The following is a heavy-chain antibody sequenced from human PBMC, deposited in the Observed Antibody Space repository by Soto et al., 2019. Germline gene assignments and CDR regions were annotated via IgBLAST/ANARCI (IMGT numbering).Heavy chain of an antibody. V-gene: IGHV4-34*01. CDR2: INHSGST. J-gene: IGHJ5*02. D-gene: IGHD3-10*01. CDR1: GGSFSGYY. Sequence: SETLSLTCAVYGGSFSGYYWSWIRQPPGKGLEWIGEINHSGSTNYNPSLKSRVTISVDTSKNQFSLRLSSVTTADTAVYYCARGSQFIHYYGSGRPPRSWFDPWGQGTLVTVSS. CDR3: ARGSQFIHYYGSGRPPRSWFDP.